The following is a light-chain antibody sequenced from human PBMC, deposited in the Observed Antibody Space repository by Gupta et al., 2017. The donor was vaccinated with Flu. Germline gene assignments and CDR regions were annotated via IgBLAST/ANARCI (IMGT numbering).Light chain of an antibody. V-gene: IGKV2-28*01. CDR2: LGS. CDR1: QSLLHRSGRNY. Sequence: DIVMTQTPLSLPVTPGEPASISCRSSQSLLHRSGRNYLDWYLQKPGQSPQLLIYLGSSRASGVPDRFSGSGSGTDFTLEISRVEAEDVGVYYCKQALETPRTFGQGTKVEIK. J-gene: IGKJ1*01. CDR3: KQALETPRT.